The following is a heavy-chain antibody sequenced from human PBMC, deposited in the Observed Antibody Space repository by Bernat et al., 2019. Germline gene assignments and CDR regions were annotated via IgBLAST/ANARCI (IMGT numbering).Heavy chain of an antibody. D-gene: IGHD4-11*01. CDR1: GFTFSNYS. CDR2: ISSSSSYI. Sequence: EVQLVESGGGLVKPGGSLRLSCAASGFTFSNYSMNWVRQAPGKGLEWVSSISSSSSYIYYADSVKGRFTISRDNAKNSLYLQMNSLRAEDTAVYYCARERVTRKATVTTTTAVYYYYYGMDVWGQGTTVTVSS. V-gene: IGHV3-21*01. J-gene: IGHJ6*02. CDR3: ARERVTRKATVTTTTAVYYYYYGMDV.